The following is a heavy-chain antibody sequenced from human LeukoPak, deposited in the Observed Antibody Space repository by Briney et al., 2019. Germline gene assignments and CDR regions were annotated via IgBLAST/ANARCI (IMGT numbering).Heavy chain of an antibody. CDR1: GFTFSSYW. D-gene: IGHD2-15*01. Sequence: GGSLRLSCAASGFTFSSYWMHWVRQAPGKGLVWVSHINGDGSRTSYADSVKGRFTISRGNAKNTLYLQMNGLRDEDTAMYYCARDRGYCIDCWGQGALVTVSS. CDR2: INGDGSRT. J-gene: IGHJ4*02. CDR3: ARDRGYCIDC. V-gene: IGHV3-74*01.